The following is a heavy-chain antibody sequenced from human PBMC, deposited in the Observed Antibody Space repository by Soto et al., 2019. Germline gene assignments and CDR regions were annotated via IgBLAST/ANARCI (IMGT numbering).Heavy chain of an antibody. CDR2: ISAYNGNT. CDR3: ARDLGIAVADHYFDY. V-gene: IGHV1-18*04. Sequence: QVQLVQSGAEVKKPGASVKVSCTASGYTFTSYGISWVRQAPGQGLEWMGWISAYNGNTDYAQKLQGRVTMTRDKSTSTAYMELRSLRSDDTAVYYCARDLGIAVADHYFDYWGQGTLVTVSS. CDR1: GYTFTSYG. D-gene: IGHD6-19*01. J-gene: IGHJ4*02.